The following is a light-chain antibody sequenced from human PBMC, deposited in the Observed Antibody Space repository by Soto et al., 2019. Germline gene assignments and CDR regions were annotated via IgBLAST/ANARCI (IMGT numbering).Light chain of an antibody. V-gene: IGKV3-15*01. CDR1: QTIDKP. J-gene: IGKJ2*01. CDR3: QHYNYWPYT. Sequence: EIVLTQSPSTLSLSPGYRATLSFRASQTIDKPLAWYKRKPGQAPRILSYDASTRATGVPARFSGSGSGTEFTLTISSLKSEDFAVYYCQHYNYWPYTFGQGTKVDIK. CDR2: DAS.